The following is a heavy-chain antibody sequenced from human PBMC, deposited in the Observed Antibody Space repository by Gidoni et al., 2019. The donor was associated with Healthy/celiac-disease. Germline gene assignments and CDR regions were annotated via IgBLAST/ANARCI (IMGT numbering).Heavy chain of an antibody. J-gene: IGHJ5*02. Sequence: QVQLVQSGAEVKKPGASVKVSCKASGYTFTGHYMHWVRQAPGQGLEWMGWINPNSGGTNYAQKFQGRVTMTRDTSISTAYMELSRLRSDDTAVYYCARRQPRIAVAGTGWFDPWGQGTLVTVSS. CDR3: ARRQPRIAVAGTGWFDP. CDR1: GYTFTGHY. CDR2: INPNSGGT. D-gene: IGHD6-19*01. V-gene: IGHV1-2*02.